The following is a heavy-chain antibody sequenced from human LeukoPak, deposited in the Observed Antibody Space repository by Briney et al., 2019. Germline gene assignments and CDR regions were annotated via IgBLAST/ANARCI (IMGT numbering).Heavy chain of an antibody. CDR2: IYYSGST. Sequence: SETLSLTCTVSGGSISSYYWSWIRQPPGKGLEWIGYIYYSGSTNYNPSLKSRVTISVDTSKKQFSLKLSSVTAADTAVYYCATAAPDWHFDLWGRGTLVTVSS. V-gene: IGHV4-59*01. CDR1: GGSISSYY. CDR3: ATAAPDWHFDL. J-gene: IGHJ2*01. D-gene: IGHD2-15*01.